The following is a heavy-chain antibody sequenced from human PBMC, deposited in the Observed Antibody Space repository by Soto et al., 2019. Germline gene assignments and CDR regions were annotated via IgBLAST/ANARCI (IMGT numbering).Heavy chain of an antibody. CDR2: ISAYNGNT. Sequence: QVQLVQSGAEAKKPGASVKVSCKASGYTFSSYAITWVRQAPGQGLEWMGWISAYNGNTNYAQKVQSRVTMTTDTSTSTAYMELRSLRSDDTAVYYCGRVGTVTATYYYYGLDVWGQGTTVTVSS. CDR1: GYTFSSYA. D-gene: IGHD4-17*01. V-gene: IGHV1-18*01. CDR3: GRVGTVTATYYYYGLDV. J-gene: IGHJ6*02.